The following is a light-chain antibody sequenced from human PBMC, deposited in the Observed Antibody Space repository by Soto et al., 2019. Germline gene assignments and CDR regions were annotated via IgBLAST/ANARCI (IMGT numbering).Light chain of an antibody. CDR2: DVS. J-gene: IGLJ3*02. Sequence: QSALTQPRSVSGSPGQSVTISCTGTSSDVGNYNYVSWYQQHPGKAPKVMICDVSKRPSGVPDRFSGSKSGNTASLTISGLQAEDEADYYCCSYAGSYTWVFGGGTKLTVL. V-gene: IGLV2-11*01. CDR1: SSDVGNYNY. CDR3: CSYAGSYTWV.